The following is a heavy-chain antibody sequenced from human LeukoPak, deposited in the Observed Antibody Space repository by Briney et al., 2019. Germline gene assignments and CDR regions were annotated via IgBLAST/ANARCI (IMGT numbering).Heavy chain of an antibody. Sequence: SETLSLTCTVSGGSFSSSSYYWGWIRQPPGKGLEWIGSIYYSGSTYYNPSLKSRVTISVDTSKNQFSLKLSSVTAADTAVYYCARYSSALIDYWGQGTLVTVSS. J-gene: IGHJ4*02. D-gene: IGHD6-19*01. CDR3: ARYSSALIDY. CDR2: IYYSGST. CDR1: GGSFSSSSYY. V-gene: IGHV4-39*01.